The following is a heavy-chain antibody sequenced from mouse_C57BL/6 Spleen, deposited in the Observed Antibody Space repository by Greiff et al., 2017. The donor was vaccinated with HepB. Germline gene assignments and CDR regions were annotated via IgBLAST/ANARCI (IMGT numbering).Heavy chain of an antibody. V-gene: IGHV1-75*01. D-gene: IGHD1-1*01. CDR2: IFPGSGST. CDR1: GYTFTDYY. CDR3: ARSEDYYGSSYWFAY. Sequence: QVQLKESGPELVKPGASVKISCKASGYTFTDYYINWVKQRPGQGLEWIGWIFPGSGSTYYNEKFKGKATLTVDKSSSTAYMLLSSLTSEDSAVYFCARSEDYYGSSYWFAYWGQGTLVTVSA. J-gene: IGHJ3*01.